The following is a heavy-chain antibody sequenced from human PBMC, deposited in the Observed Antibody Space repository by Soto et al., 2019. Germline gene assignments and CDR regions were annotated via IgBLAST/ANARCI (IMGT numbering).Heavy chain of an antibody. CDR2: IYYSGST. CDR3: ARLGWLFRWFDP. V-gene: IGHV4-39*01. Sequence: SETLSLTCTVSGGSISSSSYYWGWIRQPPGKGLECIGSIYYSGSTYYNPSLKSRVTISVDTSKNQFSLKLSSLTAADTAVDYCARLGWLFRWFDPWGQGTLVX. J-gene: IGHJ5*02. CDR1: GGSISSSSYY. D-gene: IGHD3-22*01.